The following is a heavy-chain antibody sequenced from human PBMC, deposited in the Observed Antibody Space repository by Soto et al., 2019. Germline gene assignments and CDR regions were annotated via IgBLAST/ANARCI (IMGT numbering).Heavy chain of an antibody. CDR1: GGTFSSYA. D-gene: IGHD4-17*01. V-gene: IGHV1-69*13. Sequence: SVKVSCKASGGTFSSYAISWVRQAPGQGLEWMGGIIPIFGTANYAQKFQGRVTITADESTSTAYMEPSSLRSEDTAVYYCARDLGTVTTTSVGYWGQGTLVTVSS. CDR3: ARDLGTVTTTSVGY. J-gene: IGHJ4*02. CDR2: IIPIFGTA.